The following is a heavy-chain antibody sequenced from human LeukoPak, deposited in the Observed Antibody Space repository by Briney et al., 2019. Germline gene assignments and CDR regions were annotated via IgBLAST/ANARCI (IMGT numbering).Heavy chain of an antibody. D-gene: IGHD4-17*01. CDR1: GGSISSSNW. CDR2: IYHSGST. Sequence: SGTLSLTCAVSGGSISSSNWWSWVRQPPGKGLEWIGEIYHSGSTNYNPSLKSRVTISVDKSKNQFSLKLSSVTAADTAVYYCARDFGYGDYRGWFDPWGQGTLVTVSS. V-gene: IGHV4-4*02. CDR3: ARDFGYGDYRGWFDP. J-gene: IGHJ5*02.